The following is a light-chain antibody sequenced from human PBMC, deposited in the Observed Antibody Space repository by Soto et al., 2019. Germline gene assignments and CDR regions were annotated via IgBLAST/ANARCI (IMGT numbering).Light chain of an antibody. CDR2: VNN. Sequence: QSVLTQPPSASGTPGQTITISCSGNNSNIGSHVVSWYQQLPGTAPKLLIYVNNQRPSGVPDRFSGSNSGTSASLAISGLRSQDEADYYCSAWDDSLGGRVVVGGGTKLTVL. V-gene: IGLV1-47*01. CDR3: SAWDDSLGGRVV. J-gene: IGLJ2*01. CDR1: NSNIGSHV.